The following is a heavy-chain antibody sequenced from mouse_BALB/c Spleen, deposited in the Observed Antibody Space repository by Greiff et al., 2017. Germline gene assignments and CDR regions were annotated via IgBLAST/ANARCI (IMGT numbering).Heavy chain of an antibody. Sequence: QVQLKQSGAELVRPGVSVKISCKGSGYTFTDYAMHWVKQSHAKSLEWIGVISTYYGDASYNQKFKGKATMTVDKSSSTAYMELARLTSEDSAIYYCARDEGFPYYCDYWGQGTTLTVSS. CDR2: ISTYYGDA. V-gene: IGHV1S137*01. CDR3: ARDEGFPYYCDY. CDR1: GYTFTDYA. J-gene: IGHJ2*01.